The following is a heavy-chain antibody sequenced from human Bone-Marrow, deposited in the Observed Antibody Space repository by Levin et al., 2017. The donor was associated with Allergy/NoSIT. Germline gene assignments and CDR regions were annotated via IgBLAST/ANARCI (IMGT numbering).Heavy chain of an antibody. V-gene: IGHV3-48*02. CDR1: LFPFIISH. D-gene: IGHD2-15*01. J-gene: IGHJ6*03. CDR3: ARDILYYFFYMDV. CDR2: ISSSSSTI. Sequence: GGSLRLSCAASLFPFIISHLPFFLPSPLKGLEWVSYISSSSSTIYYTDSVKGRFTISRDNAKNSLYLQMNSLRDEDTAVYYCARDILYYFFYMDVWGKGTTVTVSS.